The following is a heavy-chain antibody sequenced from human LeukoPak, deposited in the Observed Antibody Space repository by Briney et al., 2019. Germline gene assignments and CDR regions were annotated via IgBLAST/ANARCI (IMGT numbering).Heavy chain of an antibody. V-gene: IGHV1-18*01. CDR2: ISAYNGNT. J-gene: IGHJ4*02. Sequence: ASVKVSCKASGYTFTSYGISWVRPAPGQGLEWMGWISAYNGNTNYAQKLQGRVTMTTDTSTSTAYMELRSLRSDDTAVYYCARAKENYHAHYFDYWGQGTLVTVSS. CDR3: ARAKENYHAHYFDY. D-gene: IGHD1-7*01. CDR1: GYTFTSYG.